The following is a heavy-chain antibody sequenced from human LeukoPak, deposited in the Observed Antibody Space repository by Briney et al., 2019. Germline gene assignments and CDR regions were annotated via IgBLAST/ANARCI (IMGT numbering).Heavy chain of an antibody. CDR3: AKVIRGFGTYYFDY. D-gene: IGHD3-16*01. CDR2: ISGSGGST. J-gene: IGHJ4*02. Sequence: AISGSGGSTYYADSVKGRFTISRDNSKNTLYLQMNSLRAEDTAVYYCAKVIRGFGTYYFDYWGQGTLVTVSS. V-gene: IGHV3-23*01.